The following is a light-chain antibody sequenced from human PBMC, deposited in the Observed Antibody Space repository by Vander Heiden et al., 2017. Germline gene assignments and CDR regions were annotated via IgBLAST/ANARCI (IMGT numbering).Light chain of an antibody. CDR3: SSYAGRNGVL. CDR2: VVS. J-gene: IGLJ2*01. CDR1: SSDIGAYNF. Sequence: QSALTQPPSASRSPGQSVTISCTGTSSDIGAYNFVSWYQQHPGKAPKLVIYVVSERPSGVPDRFSGSKSGNTASLTVSGLQAEDEADYYCSSYAGRNGVLFGGGTKLTVL. V-gene: IGLV2-8*01.